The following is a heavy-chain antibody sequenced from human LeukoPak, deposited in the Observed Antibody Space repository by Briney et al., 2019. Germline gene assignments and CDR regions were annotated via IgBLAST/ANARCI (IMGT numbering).Heavy chain of an antibody. CDR2: IYYTGSR. Sequence: PSETLSLTCVVSGASISSSDWWSWVRQSPGKGLEWIGEIYYTGSRNYNPSLKSRVAMSVDTSKNQFSPELTSVTAADTAEYYCARAVHPQRVPVKDAYGLDVWGQGTTVTVSS. CDR1: GASISSSDW. V-gene: IGHV4-4*02. D-gene: IGHD2-8*02. CDR3: ARAVHPQRVPVKDAYGLDV. J-gene: IGHJ6*02.